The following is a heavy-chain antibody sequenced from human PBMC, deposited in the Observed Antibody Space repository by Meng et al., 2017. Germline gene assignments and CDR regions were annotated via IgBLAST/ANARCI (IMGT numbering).Heavy chain of an antibody. J-gene: IGHJ4*02. CDR1: GGSFSGYY. V-gene: IGHV4-34*01. CDR3: ARSHSVTIVAFDY. Sequence: QAQLQQWGAGQLNASETLSLPCAVYGGSFSGYYWSWIRQPPGKGLEWIGEINHSGSTNYNPSLKSRVTMSLDTSKNQFSLRLSSVTAADTAVYYCARSHSVTIVAFDYWGQGTLVTVSS. D-gene: IGHD4-17*01. CDR2: INHSGST.